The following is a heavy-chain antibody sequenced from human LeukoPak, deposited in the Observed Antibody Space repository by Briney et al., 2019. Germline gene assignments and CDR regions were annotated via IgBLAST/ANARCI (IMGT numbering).Heavy chain of an antibody. D-gene: IGHD6-13*01. CDR1: GFTLSSYA. V-gene: IGHV3-23*01. J-gene: IGHJ4*02. CDR2: ISGSGGST. CDR3: AHISSSWPDY. Sequence: GGSLRLSCAASGFTLSSYAMSWVRQAPGKGLEWVSAISGSGGSTYYADSVKGRFTISRDNSKDTLYLQMNSLRAEDTAVYYCAHISSSWPDYWGQGTLVTVSS.